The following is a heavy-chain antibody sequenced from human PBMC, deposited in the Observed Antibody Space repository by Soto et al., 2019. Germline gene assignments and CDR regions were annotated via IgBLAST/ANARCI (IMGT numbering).Heavy chain of an antibody. CDR3: ARDDDYGDNGLDY. Sequence: QVQLVESGGGVVQPGRSLRLSCAASGFSFSSYGMHWVRQAPGKGLEWVAVILDDGSDKDYTDAVKGRFTISRDNSKNTLYLEMNSLRAEDTAVYYCARDDDYGDNGLDYWGLGTLVTVSS. CDR1: GFSFSSYG. V-gene: IGHV3-33*01. D-gene: IGHD4-17*01. CDR2: ILDDGSDK. J-gene: IGHJ4*02.